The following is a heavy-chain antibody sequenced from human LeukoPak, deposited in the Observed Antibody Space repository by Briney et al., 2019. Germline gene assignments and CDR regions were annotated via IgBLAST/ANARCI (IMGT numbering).Heavy chain of an antibody. Sequence: GGSLRLSRAASGFTFSSYSMNWVRQAPGKGLEWVSSIRSSSSYIYYADSVKGRFTISRDNAKNSLYLQMNSLRAEDTAVYYCARDYRREYYYDSSGYYISWGQGTLVTVSS. CDR1: GFTFSSYS. CDR3: ARDYRREYYYDSSGYYIS. V-gene: IGHV3-21*01. D-gene: IGHD3-22*01. J-gene: IGHJ5*02. CDR2: IRSSSSYI.